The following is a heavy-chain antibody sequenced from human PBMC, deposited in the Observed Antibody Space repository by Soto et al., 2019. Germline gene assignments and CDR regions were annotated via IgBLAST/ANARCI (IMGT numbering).Heavy chain of an antibody. D-gene: IGHD1-26*01. V-gene: IGHV4-30-4*01. CDR2: IYYSGST. CDR3: ARAVRGSYYDY. CDR1: GGSISSGDYY. Sequence: TSETLSLTCTVSGGSISSGDYYWSWIRQPPGKGLEWIGYIYYSGSTYYNPSLKSRVTISVDTSKNQFSLKLSSVTAADTAVYYCARAVRGSYYDYWGQGTLVTVSS. J-gene: IGHJ4*02.